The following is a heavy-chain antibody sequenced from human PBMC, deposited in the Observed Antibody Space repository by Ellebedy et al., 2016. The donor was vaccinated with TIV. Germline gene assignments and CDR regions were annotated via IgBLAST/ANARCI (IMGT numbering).Heavy chain of an antibody. J-gene: IGHJ4*02. CDR2: IYHSGST. CDR1: GGSISSGGYS. D-gene: IGHD3-10*01. Sequence: SETLSLXXTVSGGSISSGGYSWSWIRQPPGKGLEWIGYIYHSGSTYYNPSLKSRVTISVDRSKNQFSLKLSSVTAADTAVYYCARGTPTIGEFHYWGQGTLVTVSS. CDR3: ARGTPTIGEFHY. V-gene: IGHV4-30-2*01.